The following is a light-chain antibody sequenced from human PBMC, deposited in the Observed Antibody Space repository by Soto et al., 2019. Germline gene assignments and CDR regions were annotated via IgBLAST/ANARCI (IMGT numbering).Light chain of an antibody. V-gene: IGKV1-39*01. CDR1: QSISRY. CDR2: SAS. Sequence: DIQMTQSPSSLSASVGDSVTISCRASQSISRYLNWYQQKPGKAPKLLIFSASGLQSRVPSRFSGSGYGTEFTLTLSSLQLEDFATYYCQQSHTHPLTFGGGTKVEIK. CDR3: QQSHTHPLT. J-gene: IGKJ4*01.